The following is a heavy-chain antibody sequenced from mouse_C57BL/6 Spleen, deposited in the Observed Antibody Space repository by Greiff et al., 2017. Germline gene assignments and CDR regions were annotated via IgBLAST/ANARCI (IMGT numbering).Heavy chain of an antibody. Sequence: VQLQQSGPELVKPGASVKISCKASGYTFTDYYMNWVKQSHGKSLEWIGDINPNNGGTSYNQKFKGKATLTVDKSSSTAYMELRSLTSEDSAVYYCARFGYYHWYFDVWGTGTTVTVSS. D-gene: IGHD2-3*01. CDR1: GYTFTDYY. CDR3: ARFGYYHWYFDV. CDR2: INPNNGGT. V-gene: IGHV1-26*01. J-gene: IGHJ1*03.